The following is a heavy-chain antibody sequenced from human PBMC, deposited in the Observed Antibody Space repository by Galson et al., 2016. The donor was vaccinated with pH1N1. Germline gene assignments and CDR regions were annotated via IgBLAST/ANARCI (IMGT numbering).Heavy chain of an antibody. J-gene: IGHJ5*02. CDR2: IVPITGVT. V-gene: IGHV1-69*04. CDR3: APGGDDYGGNPHWFDP. Sequence: ASGGTFSTYVIIWVRQAPGQGLEWMGRIVPITGVTNYAQKFQDRVTITADESTSTAYMELSSLRSEDTGVYYCAPGGDDYGGNPHWFDPWGQGTLVTVSS. D-gene: IGHD4-23*01. CDR1: GGTFSTYV.